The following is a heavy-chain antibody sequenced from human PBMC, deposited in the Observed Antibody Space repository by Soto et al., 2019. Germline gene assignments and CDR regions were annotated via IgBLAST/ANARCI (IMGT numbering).Heavy chain of an antibody. D-gene: IGHD3-3*01. J-gene: IGHJ4*02. CDR1: GFTFSSYA. CDR3: AKDADFWSGYYADYFDY. V-gene: IGHV3-23*01. Sequence: EVQLLESGGGLVQPGGSLRLSCAASGFTFSSYAMSWVRQAPGKGLEWVSAISGSGGSTYYADSVKGRFTISRDNSKNTLYREMNSVRDEDTDVYYCAKDADFWSGYYADYFDYWGQGTLVTVSS. CDR2: ISGSGGST.